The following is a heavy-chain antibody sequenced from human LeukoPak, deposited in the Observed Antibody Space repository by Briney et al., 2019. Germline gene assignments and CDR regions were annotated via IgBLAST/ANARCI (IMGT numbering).Heavy chain of an antibody. J-gene: IGHJ6*03. Sequence: GGSLRLSCAASGFTFSNAWMSWVRQAPGKGLEWVGRIKSKTDGGTTDYAAPVKGRFTISRDNSKYSLYLQMNSLRTEDTAFYYCAKGYGSGSYYTDRSSPSDYYYMDVWGKGTTVTVPS. CDR3: AKGYGSGSYYTDRSSPSDYYYMDV. D-gene: IGHD3-10*01. V-gene: IGHV3-15*05. CDR2: IKSKTDGGTT. CDR1: GFTFSNAW.